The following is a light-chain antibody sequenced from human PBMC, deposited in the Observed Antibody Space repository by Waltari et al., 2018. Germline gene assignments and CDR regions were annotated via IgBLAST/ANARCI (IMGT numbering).Light chain of an antibody. CDR1: ESVDRNY. J-gene: IGKJ5*01. Sequence: EIVLTQSPGTLSLSPGERATLSCRASESVDRNYLAWYQQKPGQAPRPRIYGASSRATCIPVSFSGSGSGTNFTLTINRLEPEDFAVYYCQQYGSSPITFGQGTRLEIK. CDR3: QQYGSSPIT. CDR2: GAS. V-gene: IGKV3-20*01.